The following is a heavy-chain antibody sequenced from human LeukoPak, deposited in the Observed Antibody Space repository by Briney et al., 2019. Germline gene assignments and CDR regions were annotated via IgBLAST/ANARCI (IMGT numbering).Heavy chain of an antibody. D-gene: IGHD6-6*01. CDR2: ISTSSSYI. J-gene: IGHJ4*02. CDR3: ACESIAYSSSSGLGY. Sequence: PGGSLRLSCAASGFTFSSYSMNWVRQAPGEGLEWVSSISTSSSYIYYADSVKGRFTISRDNARNSLYLQMNNLRAEDTAVYFCACESIAYSSSSGLGYWGQGTLVTVSS. V-gene: IGHV3-21*01. CDR1: GFTFSSYS.